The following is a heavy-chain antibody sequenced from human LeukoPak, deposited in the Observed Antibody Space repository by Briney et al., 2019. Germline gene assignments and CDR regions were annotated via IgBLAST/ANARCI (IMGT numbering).Heavy chain of an antibody. J-gene: IGHJ2*01. CDR3: VREDYNDSGWYFDL. CDR2: ISSSGSTI. Sequence: PPGGSLRLSCAASGFTFSSYEMNWVRQAPGKGLEWVSYISSSGSTIYYADSVRGRFTISRDNAKNSLYLQMNSLRAEDTAVYYCVREDYNDSGWYFDLWGRGTLVTVSS. V-gene: IGHV3-48*03. D-gene: IGHD4-17*01. CDR1: GFTFSSYE.